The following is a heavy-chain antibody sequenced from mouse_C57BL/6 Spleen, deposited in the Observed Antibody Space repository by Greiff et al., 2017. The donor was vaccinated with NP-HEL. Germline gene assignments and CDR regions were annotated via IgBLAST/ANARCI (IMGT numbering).Heavy chain of an antibody. V-gene: IGHV1-69*01. D-gene: IGHD3-1*01. CDR2: IDPSDSYT. Sequence: QVQLQQPGAELVMPGASVKLSCKASGYTFTSYWMHWVKQRPGQGLEWIGEIDPSDSYTNYNQKFKGKSTLTVDKSSSTAYMQLSSLTSEDSAVYYCARSGTGDYFDYWGQGTTLTVSS. CDR1: GYTFTSYW. CDR3: ARSGTGDYFDY. J-gene: IGHJ2*01.